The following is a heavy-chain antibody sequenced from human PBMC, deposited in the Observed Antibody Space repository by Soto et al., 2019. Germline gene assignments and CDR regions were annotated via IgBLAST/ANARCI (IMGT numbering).Heavy chain of an antibody. CDR1: GFGFSGYG. J-gene: IGHJ3*01. CDR3: GGGGWGERCWFWGREV. Sequence: QVQLVESGGGVVQSGTSLRLSCAATGFGFSGYGMHWVRQAPGKGLEWVTYMSQDGTSETYADSVKGRFTISRDNFKNPRNQKLNGRRPEKRVWYAGGGGGWGERCWFWGREVGGKGTRV. D-gene: IGHD3-16*01. V-gene: IGHV3-30*03. CDR2: MSQDGTSE.